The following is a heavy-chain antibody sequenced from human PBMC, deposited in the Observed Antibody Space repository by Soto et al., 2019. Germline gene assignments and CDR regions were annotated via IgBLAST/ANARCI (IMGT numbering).Heavy chain of an antibody. V-gene: IGHV1-2*04. CDR2: INPNSGGT. CDR3: ARGPLTTEVGAFDI. Sequence: ASVKVSCKASGYTFTGYYMHSARQAPGQGLEWMGWINPNSGGTNYAQKFQGWVTMTRDTSISTAYMELSRLRSDDTAVYYCARGPLTTEVGAFDIWGQGTMVTVSS. CDR1: GYTFTGYY. J-gene: IGHJ3*02. D-gene: IGHD3-22*01.